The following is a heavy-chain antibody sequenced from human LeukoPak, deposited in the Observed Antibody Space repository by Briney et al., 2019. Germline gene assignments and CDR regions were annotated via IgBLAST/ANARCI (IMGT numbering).Heavy chain of an antibody. CDR1: GYSISSGYY. V-gene: IGHV4-38-2*02. CDR3: ARDSDALLWFGELSRNKFDY. D-gene: IGHD3-10*01. Sequence: SETLSLTCTVSGYSISSGYYWGWIRQPPGKWLEWIGSIYHSGSTYYNPSLKSRVTISVDTSKNQFSLKLSSVTAADTAVYYCARDSDALLWFGELSRNKFDYWGQGTLATVSS. CDR2: IYHSGST. J-gene: IGHJ4*02.